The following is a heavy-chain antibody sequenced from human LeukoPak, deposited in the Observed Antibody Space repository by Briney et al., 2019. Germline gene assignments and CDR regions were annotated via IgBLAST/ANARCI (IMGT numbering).Heavy chain of an antibody. CDR2: IYYSGST. CDR1: GGSISSGGYY. V-gene: IGHV4-31*03. J-gene: IGHJ4*02. Sequence: SETLSLTCTVSGGSISSGGYYWSWIRQHPGKGLEWIGYIYYSGSTYYNPSLESRVTISVDTSKNQFSLKLSSVTAADTAVYYCARGLLPLYYFDYWGQGTLVTVSS. CDR3: ARGLLPLYYFDY. D-gene: IGHD3-22*01.